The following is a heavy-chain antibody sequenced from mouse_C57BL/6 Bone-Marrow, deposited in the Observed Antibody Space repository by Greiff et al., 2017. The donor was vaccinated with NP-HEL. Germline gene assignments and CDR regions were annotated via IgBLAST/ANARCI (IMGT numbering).Heavy chain of an antibody. D-gene: IGHD2-2*01. Sequence: VQGVESGPGLVAPSQSLSITCTVSGFSLTSYGVSWVRQPPGKGLEWLGVIWGDGSTNYHSALISRLSISKDNSKSQVFLKLNSLQTEDTATYYCAKNLLWIRRGYFDVWGTGTTVTVSS. CDR1: GFSLTSYG. CDR2: IWGDGST. V-gene: IGHV2-3*01. CDR3: AKNLLWIRRGYFDV. J-gene: IGHJ1*03.